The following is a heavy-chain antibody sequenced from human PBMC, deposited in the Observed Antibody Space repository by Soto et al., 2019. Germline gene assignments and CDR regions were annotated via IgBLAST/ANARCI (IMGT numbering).Heavy chain of an antibody. CDR1: GGSFSGYY. CDR3: ARGESPHLFQH. Sequence: SETLSLTCAVYGGSFSGYYWSWIRQPPGKGLEWIGEINHSGSTNYNPSLKSRVTISVDTSKNQFSLKLSSVTAADTAVYYCARGESPHLFQHWGQGTLVTVSS. J-gene: IGHJ1*01. V-gene: IGHV4-34*01. CDR2: INHSGST.